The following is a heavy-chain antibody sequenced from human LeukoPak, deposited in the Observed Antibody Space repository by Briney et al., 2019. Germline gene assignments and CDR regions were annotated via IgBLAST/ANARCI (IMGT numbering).Heavy chain of an antibody. J-gene: IGHJ5*02. CDR1: GYTFTSYG. CDR2: ISAYNGNT. CDR3: ARDRNIVVVPAAIPVPWWFDP. V-gene: IGHV1-18*01. Sequence: ASVKVSCKASGYTFTSYGISWVRQAPGQGLEWMGWISAYNGNTNYAQKPQGRVTMTTDTSTSTAYMELRSLRSDDTAVYYCARDRNIVVVPAAIPVPWWFDPWGQGTLVTVSS. D-gene: IGHD2-2*01.